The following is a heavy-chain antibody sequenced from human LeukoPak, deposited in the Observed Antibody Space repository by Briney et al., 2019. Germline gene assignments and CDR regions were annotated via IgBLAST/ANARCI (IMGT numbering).Heavy chain of an antibody. CDR3: ARAEGYSGYSYDY. CDR1: GGSISSSSYY. V-gene: IGHV4-39*07. D-gene: IGHD5-12*01. Sequence: SETLSLTCTVSGGSISSSSYYWGWIRQPPGKGLEWIGSIYYSGSTYYNPSLKSRVTISVDTSKNQFSLKLSSVTAADTAVYYCARAEGYSGYSYDYWGQGTLVTVSS. CDR2: IYYSGST. J-gene: IGHJ4*02.